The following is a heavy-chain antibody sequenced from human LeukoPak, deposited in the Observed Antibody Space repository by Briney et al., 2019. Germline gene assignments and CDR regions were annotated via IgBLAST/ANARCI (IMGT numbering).Heavy chain of an antibody. V-gene: IGHV1-18*03. CDR2: ISAFNGNR. CDR3: VRDGFCSSASCYDKGGFDF. CDR1: GGTFSSYA. J-gene: IGHJ4*02. D-gene: IGHD2-2*01. Sequence: ASVKVSCKASGGTFSSYAISWVRQAPGQGLEWMGWISAFNGNRNYAQKFQGRVTLTTDTSTSAAYMELRSLRSDDMAVYYCVRDGFCSSASCYDKGGFDFWGQGTLVTVSS.